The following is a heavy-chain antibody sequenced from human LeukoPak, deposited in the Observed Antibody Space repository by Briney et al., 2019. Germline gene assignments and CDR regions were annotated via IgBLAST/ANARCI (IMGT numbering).Heavy chain of an antibody. V-gene: IGHV4-34*01. D-gene: IGHD3-22*01. CDR3: ARGGEDTRIEAYSLDY. CDR2: INHSGIT. J-gene: IGHJ4*02. CDR1: GGSFSGYY. Sequence: SETLSLTCAVYGGSFSGYYWSWIRQPPGKGLEWIGEINHSGITNYNPSLKRRVTISVDTSKNQFSLKLSSVTAADTAVYYCARGGEDTRIEAYSLDYWGQGTLVTVSS.